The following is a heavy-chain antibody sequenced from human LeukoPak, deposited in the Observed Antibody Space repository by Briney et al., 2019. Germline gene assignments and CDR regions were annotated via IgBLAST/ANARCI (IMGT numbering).Heavy chain of an antibody. Sequence: ASVKVSCKASGYTFTSYDINWVRQATGQGLEWMGWMNPNSGNTGYAQKFQGRVTITRNTSISTAYMELSSLRSEDTAVYYCARDPAAGREGRSDYYYYMDVWGKGTTVTVSS. V-gene: IGHV1-8*03. D-gene: IGHD6-13*01. J-gene: IGHJ6*03. CDR1: GYTFTSYD. CDR2: MNPNSGNT. CDR3: ARDPAAGREGRSDYYYYMDV.